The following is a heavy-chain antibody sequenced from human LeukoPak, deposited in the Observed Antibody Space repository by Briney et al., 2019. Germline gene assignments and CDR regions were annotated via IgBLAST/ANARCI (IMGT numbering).Heavy chain of an antibody. V-gene: IGHV3-11*04. J-gene: IGHJ4*02. CDR3: ARGSEREMATINY. Sequence: GGSLRLSCAASGFTFSDYYMSWIRQAPGKGLEWVSYISSSGSTIYYADSVKGRFTISRDNAKNSLYLQMNSLRAEDTAAYYCARGSEREMATINYWGQGTLVTVSS. CDR2: ISSSGSTI. D-gene: IGHD5-24*01. CDR1: GFTFSDYY.